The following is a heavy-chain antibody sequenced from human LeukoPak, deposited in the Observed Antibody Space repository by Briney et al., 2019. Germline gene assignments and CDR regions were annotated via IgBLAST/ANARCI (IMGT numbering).Heavy chain of an antibody. CDR1: GYTFTSYD. CDR3: ARVRSNYYNNWFDP. Sequence: ASVKVSCKASGYTFTSYDINWVRQATGQGLEWMGWMNPNSGNTGYAQKFQGRVTITRNTSISTAYMELSSLRSEDTAVYYCARVRSNYYNNWFDPWGQGTLVTVSS. V-gene: IGHV1-8*03. CDR2: MNPNSGNT. J-gene: IGHJ5*02. D-gene: IGHD4-11*01.